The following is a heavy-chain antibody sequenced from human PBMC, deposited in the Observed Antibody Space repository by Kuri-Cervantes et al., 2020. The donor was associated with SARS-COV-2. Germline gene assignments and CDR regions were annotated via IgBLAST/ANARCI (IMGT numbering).Heavy chain of an antibody. Sequence: GGSLRLSCAASGFTFSSYAMSWVRQAPGKGLEWVSAISGSGGSTYYADSVKGRFTISRDNSKNTLYLQMNSLRAEDTAVYYCAGRLYQLLSRGAFDIWGQGTMVTVSS. V-gene: IGHV3-23*01. CDR1: GFTFSSYA. CDR3: AGRLYQLLSRGAFDI. CDR2: ISGSGGST. D-gene: IGHD2-2*01. J-gene: IGHJ3*02.